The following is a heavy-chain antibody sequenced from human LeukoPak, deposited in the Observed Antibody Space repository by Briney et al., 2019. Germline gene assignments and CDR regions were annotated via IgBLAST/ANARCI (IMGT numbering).Heavy chain of an antibody. CDR1: GDSISSSRSY. CDR3: ASVTNMDTMATIEAFDI. J-gene: IGHJ3*02. CDR2: IYFSGST. D-gene: IGHD5-24*01. Sequence: PSETLSLTCTVSGDSISSSRSYWGWIRQPPGKGPEWIGNIYFSGSTYYSPSLKTRVTMSIDASKNHFSLKLSSVTAADTAVYYCASVTNMDTMATIEAFDIWGQGTMVTVSS. V-gene: IGHV4-39*07.